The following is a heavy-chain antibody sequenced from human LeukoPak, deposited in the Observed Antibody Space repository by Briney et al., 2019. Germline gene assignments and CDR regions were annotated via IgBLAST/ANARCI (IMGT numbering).Heavy chain of an antibody. CDR3: ARGGGFGELPY. D-gene: IGHD3-10*01. Sequence: GGSLRLSCAASGFTFSNYAMSWVRQAPGKGLEWVSAISGSGGSTYYADSVKGRFTISRDNSKNTLYLQMNSLRAEDTAVYYCARGGGFGELPYWGQGTLVTVSS. V-gene: IGHV3-23*01. CDR2: ISGSGGST. CDR1: GFTFSNYA. J-gene: IGHJ4*02.